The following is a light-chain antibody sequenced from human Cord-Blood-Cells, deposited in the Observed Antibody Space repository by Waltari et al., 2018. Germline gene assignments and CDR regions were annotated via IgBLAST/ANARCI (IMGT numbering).Light chain of an antibody. Sequence: SYELTQPSSVSVSPGQTARITCSGDVLAKKYARWFQQKPGQAPVLVIYKDSERRSGIPERFSGSSSGTTVTLTISGAQVEDEADYYCYSAADNNVVFGGGTKLTVL. J-gene: IGLJ2*01. V-gene: IGLV3-27*01. CDR1: VLAKKY. CDR3: YSAADNNVV. CDR2: KDS.